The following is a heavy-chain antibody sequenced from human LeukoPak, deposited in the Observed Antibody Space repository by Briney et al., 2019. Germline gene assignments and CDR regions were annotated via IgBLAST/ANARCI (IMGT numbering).Heavy chain of an antibody. J-gene: IGHJ6*02. V-gene: IGHV4-34*01. D-gene: IGHD3-3*01. CDR2: INHSGDT. CDR1: GGSFSVCY. Sequence: SETLSLTCAVYGGSFSVCYWSWIRQPPGKGLEWIGEINHSGDTNYSPSLKRRATIPVDTSKAQFSLKLRSVTAADTAVYYCARRIPLVLRFSYYYGMDVWGQGTTVTVSS. CDR3: ARRIPLVLRFSYYYGMDV.